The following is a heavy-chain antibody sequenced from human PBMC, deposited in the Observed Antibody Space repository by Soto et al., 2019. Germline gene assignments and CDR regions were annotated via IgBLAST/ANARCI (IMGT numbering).Heavy chain of an antibody. Sequence: QVQLVESGGGVVQPGRSLRLSCAASGFTFSSYGMHWVRQAPGKGLEWVAVISYDGSNKYYADSVKGRFTISRDNSKNTLYLQMNSLRAEDTAVYYCAKGGVGATVSLDYWGQVTLVTVSS. CDR2: ISYDGSNK. V-gene: IGHV3-30*18. D-gene: IGHD1-26*01. CDR1: GFTFSSYG. CDR3: AKGGVGATVSLDY. J-gene: IGHJ4*02.